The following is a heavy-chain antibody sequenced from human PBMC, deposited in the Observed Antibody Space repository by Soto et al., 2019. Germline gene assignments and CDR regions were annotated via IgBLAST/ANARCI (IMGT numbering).Heavy chain of an antibody. CDR1: GYSISSGYY. D-gene: IGHD3-22*01. V-gene: IGHV4-38-2*01. CDR3: ARVSYFDSGGFFYYFDY. CDR2: MYHSGNT. Sequence: PSETLSLTCAVSGYSISSGYYWGWIRQPPGKGLQWIGNMYHSGNTYYNPSLKSRVTISVDTSKNQFSLKLRSVTAADEAVYYCARVSYFDSGGFFYYFDYSGQGTLVTVSS. J-gene: IGHJ4*02.